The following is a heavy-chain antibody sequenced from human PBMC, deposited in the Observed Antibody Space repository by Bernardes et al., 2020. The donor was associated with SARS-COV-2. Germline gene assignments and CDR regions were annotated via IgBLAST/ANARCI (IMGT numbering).Heavy chain of an antibody. CDR1: GGPISSNTYY. CDR2: IYYTKPT. D-gene: IGHD5-12*01. J-gene: IGHJ5*02. Sequence: SDTWSPTCPVPGGPISSNTYYWCWIRQSPGKGLEWIVTIYYTKPTNYNPSLKSRVTISVDTSKNKFSLSLSSVTAADTAVYYWAGRYSGNDMFNWFDPWGQGALITVSS. CDR3: AGRYSGNDMFNWFDP. V-gene: IGHV4-39*01.